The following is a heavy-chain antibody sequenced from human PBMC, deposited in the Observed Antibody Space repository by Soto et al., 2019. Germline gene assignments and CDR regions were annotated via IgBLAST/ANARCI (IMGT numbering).Heavy chain of an antibody. CDR3: ARDRLTYYYDSSGYYGYYGMDV. CDR2: VNPNSGGT. D-gene: IGHD3-22*01. Sequence: ASVKGSWKAAGYACTVYYMHCVLQAPVQGLEWMGWVNPNSGGTNYAQKFQGWVTMTRDTSISTAYMELSRLRSDDTAVYYCARDRLTYYYDSSGYYGYYGMDVWGQGTTVTVSS. CDR1: GYACTVYY. V-gene: IGHV1-2*04. J-gene: IGHJ6*02.